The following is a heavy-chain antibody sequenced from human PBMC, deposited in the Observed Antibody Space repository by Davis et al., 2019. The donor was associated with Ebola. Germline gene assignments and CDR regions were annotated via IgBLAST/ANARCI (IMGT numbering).Heavy chain of an antibody. CDR2: ISGSAGST. D-gene: IGHD3-22*01. CDR3: AKDRGITMIIAGPIDY. J-gene: IGHJ4*02. CDR1: GFTFSSYS. Sequence: GGSLRLSCAASGFTFSSYSLNWVRQAPGRGLEWVSAISGSAGSTYYADSVRGRFAISRDNSKNTLYLQMNSLRAEDTAVYYCAKDRGITMIIAGPIDYWGQGTLVTVSS. V-gene: IGHV3-23*01.